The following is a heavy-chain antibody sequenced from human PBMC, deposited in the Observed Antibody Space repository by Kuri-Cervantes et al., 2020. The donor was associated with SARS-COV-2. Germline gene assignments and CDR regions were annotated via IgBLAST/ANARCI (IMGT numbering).Heavy chain of an antibody. CDR3: ARGAPWSGYYGAFDY. J-gene: IGHJ4*02. CDR2: IYPGDSDT. Sequence: GGSLRLSCKGSGYDFSTYWIGWVRQMPGKGLEWMGIIYPGDSDTRYSPSFQGQVTISADKSISTAYLQWSSLKASDTAMYYCARGAPWSGYYGAFDYWGQGTLVTVSS. V-gene: IGHV5-51*01. CDR1: GYDFSTYW. D-gene: IGHD3-3*01.